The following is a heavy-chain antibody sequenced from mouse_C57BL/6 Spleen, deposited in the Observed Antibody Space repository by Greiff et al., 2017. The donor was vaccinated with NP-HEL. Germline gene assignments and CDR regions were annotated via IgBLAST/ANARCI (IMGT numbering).Heavy chain of an antibody. CDR2: IDPEGGDT. D-gene: IGHD1-1*01. V-gene: IGHV14-1*01. Sequence: EVQLQQSGAELVRPGASVKLSCTASGFNIKDYYMHWVKQRPEQGLEWIGRIDPEGGDTEYAPKFQGKATMTADTSSNTAYLQLSSLTSEDTAVYYCTKGGSSFYFDYWGQGTTLTVSS. CDR3: TKGGSSFYFDY. J-gene: IGHJ2*01. CDR1: GFNIKDYY.